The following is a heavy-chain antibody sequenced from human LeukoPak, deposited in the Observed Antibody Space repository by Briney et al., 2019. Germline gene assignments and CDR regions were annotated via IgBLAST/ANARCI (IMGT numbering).Heavy chain of an antibody. D-gene: IGHD5-18*01. CDR1: GFTFSSYS. Sequence: GGSLRHSCAASGFTFSSYSMNWVRQAPGKGLEWVSSISSSSSYIYYADSVKGRFTISRDNAKNSLYLQMNSLRAEDTAVYYCARDRGYSYGFDYWGQGTLVTVSS. J-gene: IGHJ4*02. V-gene: IGHV3-21*01. CDR2: ISSSSSYI. CDR3: ARDRGYSYGFDY.